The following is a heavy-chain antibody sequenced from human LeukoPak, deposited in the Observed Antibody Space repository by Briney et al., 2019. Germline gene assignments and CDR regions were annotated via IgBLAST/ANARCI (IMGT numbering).Heavy chain of an antibody. J-gene: IGHJ4*02. D-gene: IGHD6-6*01. V-gene: IGHV1-2*02. Sequence: ASVKVSCKASGYTFTGYYMHWVRQAPGQGLEWMGWINPNSGGTNYAQKFQGRVTMTRDTSISTAYMELYSLRSDDTAVYYCAREDSRSTSLDYWGQGTLVTVSS. CDR3: AREDSRSTSLDY. CDR2: INPNSGGT. CDR1: GYTFTGYY.